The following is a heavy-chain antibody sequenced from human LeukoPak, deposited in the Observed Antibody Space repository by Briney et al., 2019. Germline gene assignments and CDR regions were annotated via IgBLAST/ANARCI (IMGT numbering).Heavy chain of an antibody. CDR2: IKQDGSEK. Sequence: GGSLRLSCAASGFIFSSSWMSWVRQAPGKGLEWVAYIKQDGSEKYYVDSVKGRFTISRDNAESSLYLQMNSPRAEDTAVYYCAQGGWYPDCWGRGTLVTVSS. CDR3: AQGGWYPDC. D-gene: IGHD6-19*01. V-gene: IGHV3-7*01. CDR1: GFIFSSSW. J-gene: IGHJ4*02.